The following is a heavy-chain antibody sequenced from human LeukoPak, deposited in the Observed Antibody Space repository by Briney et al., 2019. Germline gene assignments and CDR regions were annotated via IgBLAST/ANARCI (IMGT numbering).Heavy chain of an antibody. CDR2: IYHSGST. CDR1: GGSISSYF. Sequence: SETLSLTCTVSGGSISSYFWSWIRQPPGKGLEWIAYIYHSGSTNYNPSLKSRVTISVDASKNQFSLKLSSVTAADTAVYYCARHSAHSSTNDAFDIWGQGTMVTVSS. D-gene: IGHD6-13*01. V-gene: IGHV4-59*01. J-gene: IGHJ3*02. CDR3: ARHSAHSSTNDAFDI.